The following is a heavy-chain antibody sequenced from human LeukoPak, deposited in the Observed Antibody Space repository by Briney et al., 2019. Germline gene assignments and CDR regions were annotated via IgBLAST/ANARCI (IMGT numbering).Heavy chain of an antibody. J-gene: IGHJ5*02. CDR3: ARACSGGSCNWFDP. Sequence: GASVKVSCKXSGYTFTGYYMHWVRQAPGQGLEWMGRINPNSGGTNYAQKFQGRVTMTRDTSISTAYMELSRLRSDDTAVYYCARACSGGSCNWFDPWGQGTLVTVSS. CDR2: INPNSGGT. V-gene: IGHV1-2*06. CDR1: GYTFTGYY. D-gene: IGHD2-15*01.